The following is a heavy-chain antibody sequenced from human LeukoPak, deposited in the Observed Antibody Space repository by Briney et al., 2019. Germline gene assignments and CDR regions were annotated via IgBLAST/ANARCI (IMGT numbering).Heavy chain of an antibody. D-gene: IGHD2-2*01. CDR2: IIPIFGTA. V-gene: IGHV1-69*13. CDR1: GGTFSSYA. Sequence: ASVKVSCKASGGTFSSYAISWVRQAPGQGLEWMGGIIPIFGTATYAQKFQGRVTITADESTSTAYMELSSLRSEDTAVYYCARDPPLGCSSTSCYVTEGFDPWGQGTLVTVSS. J-gene: IGHJ5*02. CDR3: ARDPPLGCSSTSCYVTEGFDP.